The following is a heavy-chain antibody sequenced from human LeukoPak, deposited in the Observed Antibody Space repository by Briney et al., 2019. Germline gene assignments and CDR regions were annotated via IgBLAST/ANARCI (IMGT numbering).Heavy chain of an antibody. D-gene: IGHD3-16*01. Sequence: GRSLRLSCTASGFTFSNYGMHWVRQAPGKGLEWVAVMWVWNDGSNEYYADSVKGRFTIARDNSKNTLYLQMVSLRAEDTPDYYCARDRFPHDDAHYGMDVWGQGTTVTVSS. CDR1: GFTFSNYG. CDR3: ARDRFPHDDAHYGMDV. J-gene: IGHJ6*02. CDR2: MWVWNDGSNE. V-gene: IGHV3-33*01.